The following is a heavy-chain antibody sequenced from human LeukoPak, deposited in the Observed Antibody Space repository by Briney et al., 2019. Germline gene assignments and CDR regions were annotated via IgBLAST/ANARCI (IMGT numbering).Heavy chain of an antibody. CDR1: DGSINSYY. V-gene: IGHV4-59*01. D-gene: IGHD1-26*01. Sequence: SETLSLTCSVSDGSINSYYWNWIRRPPGKGLEWIGYIYYNGNTNYSPSLKSRVTMSVDTSKNLFSLKVSSVTAADTVVYYCARGRSNYYGMDVWGQGTTGTVSS. J-gene: IGHJ6*02. CDR3: ARGRSNYYGMDV. CDR2: IYYNGNT.